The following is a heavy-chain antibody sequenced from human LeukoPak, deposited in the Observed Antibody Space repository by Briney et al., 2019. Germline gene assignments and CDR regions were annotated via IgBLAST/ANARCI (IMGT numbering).Heavy chain of an antibody. J-gene: IGHJ3*02. CDR3: ARDKLNRDRGATRLFDI. Sequence: KPSETLSLTCTVSGGSISSYYWSWIRQPAGKGLEWIGRIYTSGSTNYNPSLKSRVTMSVDTSKNQFSLKLSSVTAADTAVYYCARDKLNRDRGATRLFDIWGQGTMVTVSS. CDR1: GGSISSYY. D-gene: IGHD1-26*01. V-gene: IGHV4-4*07. CDR2: IYTSGST.